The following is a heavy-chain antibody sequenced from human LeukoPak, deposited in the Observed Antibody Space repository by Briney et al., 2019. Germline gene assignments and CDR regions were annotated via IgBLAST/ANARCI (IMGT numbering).Heavy chain of an antibody. CDR1: GGTFSSYG. CDR2: ISAYNGNT. V-gene: IGHV1-18*01. CDR3: AKVPQPPRYCSSTSCYSLTWFDP. J-gene: IGHJ5*02. Sequence: GASVKVSCKASGGTFSSYGISWVRQAPGQGLEWMGWISAYNGNTDYAQKLQGRVTMTTDTSTSTAYMELRGLRSDDTAVYYCAKVPQPPRYCSSTSCYSLTWFDPWGQGTLVTISS. D-gene: IGHD2-2*02.